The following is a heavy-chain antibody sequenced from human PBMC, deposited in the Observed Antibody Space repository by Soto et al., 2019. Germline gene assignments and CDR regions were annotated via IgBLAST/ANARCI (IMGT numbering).Heavy chain of an antibody. D-gene: IGHD2-2*01. V-gene: IGHV3-23*01. Sequence: GGSLRLSCAASGFTFSSYAMSWVRQAPGKGLEWVSAISGSGGSTYYADSVKGRFTISRDNSKNTLYLQMNSLRAEDTAVYYCAKDTVVPAAIYYYGMDVWGQGTTVTSP. CDR1: GFTFSSYA. CDR2: ISGSGGST. CDR3: AKDTVVPAAIYYYGMDV. J-gene: IGHJ6*02.